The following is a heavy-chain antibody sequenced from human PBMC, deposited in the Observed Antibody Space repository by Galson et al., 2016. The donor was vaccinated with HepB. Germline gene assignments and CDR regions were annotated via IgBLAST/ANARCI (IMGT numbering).Heavy chain of an antibody. J-gene: IGHJ4*02. CDR1: GYSFTNYW. V-gene: IGHV5-51*01. CDR3: ARLRGDGYNFIEPYYFDY. CDR2: IYPGDSDT. D-gene: IGHD5-24*01. Sequence: QSGAEVKQPGDSLKISCKGSGYSFTNYWIAWVRQMPGKGLEWMGSIYPGDSDTRYSPSLPGKATISADKSISTASLQWSSLQASDTALYFCARLRGDGYNFIEPYYFDYCGQGTLVTVSS.